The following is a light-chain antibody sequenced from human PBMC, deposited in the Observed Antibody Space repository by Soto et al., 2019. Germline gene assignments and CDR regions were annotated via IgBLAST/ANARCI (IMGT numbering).Light chain of an antibody. J-gene: IGLJ1*01. V-gene: IGLV2-14*03. CDR2: NVY. CDR1: SSDVGAYNF. CDR3: SAYTVSRTYV. Sequence: QLVLTQPASVSGSPGQSITISCTGTSSDVGAYNFVSWHQQHPGKAPKLMIYNVYDRPSGISYRFSGSKSGNTASPTISGLQGEDEADYYCSAYTVSRTYVFGTGTKLTVL.